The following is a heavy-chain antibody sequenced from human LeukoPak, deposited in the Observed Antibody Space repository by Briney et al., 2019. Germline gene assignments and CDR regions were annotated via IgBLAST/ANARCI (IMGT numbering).Heavy chain of an antibody. D-gene: IGHD1-14*01. V-gene: IGHV1-2*02. CDR3: ARYLMSGPEHNRFDP. J-gene: IGHJ5*02. CDR2: INPNSGVT. Sequence: ASVKVSCKASGYTFTGHYIHWVQQAPGQGLEWMGWINPNSGVTHYAQKFQGRVTMTRDTSISTAFVQLSRLTSDDTAVYYCARYLMSGPEHNRFDPRGQGTLVTVSS. CDR1: GYTFTGHY.